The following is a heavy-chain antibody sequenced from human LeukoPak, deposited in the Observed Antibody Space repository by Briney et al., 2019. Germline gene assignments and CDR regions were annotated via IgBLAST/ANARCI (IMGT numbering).Heavy chain of an antibody. CDR1: GFTFSSYA. CDR2: ISGSGGST. V-gene: IGHV3-23*01. J-gene: IGHJ6*02. CDR3: AKGLWFGELLTHGMDV. Sequence: GGSLRLSCAASGFTFSSYAMSWVRQAPGKGLEWVSAISGSGGSTYYADSVKGRFTISRDNSKNTLYLQMNSLRAEDTAVYYCAKGLWFGELLTHGMDVWGQGTTVTVSS. D-gene: IGHD3-10*01.